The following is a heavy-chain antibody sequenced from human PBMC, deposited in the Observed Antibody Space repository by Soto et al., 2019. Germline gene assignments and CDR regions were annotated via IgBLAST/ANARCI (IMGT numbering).Heavy chain of an antibody. CDR1: GFTFSSYA. J-gene: IGHJ5*02. D-gene: IGHD3-10*01. CDR2: ISGSGGST. Sequence: PGGSLRLSCAASGFTFSSYAMSWVRQAPGKGLEWVSAISGSGGSTYYADSVKGRFTISRDNSKNTLYLQMNSLRAEDTAVYYCAKDLRMVRGVIIPQNWFDPWGQGTLVTVSS. CDR3: AKDLRMVRGVIIPQNWFDP. V-gene: IGHV3-23*01.